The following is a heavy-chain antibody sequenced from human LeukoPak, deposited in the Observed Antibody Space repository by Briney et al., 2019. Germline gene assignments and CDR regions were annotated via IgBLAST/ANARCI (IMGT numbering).Heavy chain of an antibody. CDR1: GFTFSSYA. CDR3: ARAQTGTTMVDYYYYMDV. CDR2: ISYDGSNK. J-gene: IGHJ6*03. V-gene: IGHV3-30*04. D-gene: IGHD1-7*01. Sequence: GRSLRLSCAASGFTFSSYAMHWVRQAPGKGLEWVAVISYDGSNKYYADSVKGRFTISRDNSKNTLYLQMNSLRAEDTAVYYCARAQTGTTMVDYYYYMDVWGKGTTVTVSS.